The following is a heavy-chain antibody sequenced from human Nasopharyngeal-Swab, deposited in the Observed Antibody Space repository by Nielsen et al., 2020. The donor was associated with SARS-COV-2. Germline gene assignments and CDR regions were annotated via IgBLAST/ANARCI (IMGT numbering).Heavy chain of an antibody. CDR2: ISGSGGST. CDR3: ARDLTGIAVAGTGY. Sequence: GESLKISCAASGFTFSSYAMSWVRQAPGKGLEWVSAISGSGGSTYYADSVKGRFTISRDNSKNTLYLQMNSLRAEDTAVYYCARDLTGIAVAGTGYWGQGTLVTVSS. J-gene: IGHJ4*02. CDR1: GFTFSSYA. V-gene: IGHV3-23*01. D-gene: IGHD6-19*01.